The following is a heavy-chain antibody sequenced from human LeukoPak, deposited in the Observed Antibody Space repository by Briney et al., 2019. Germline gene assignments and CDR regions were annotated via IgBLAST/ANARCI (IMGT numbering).Heavy chain of an antibody. CDR3: ATGGVRGVITNWFDP. J-gene: IGHJ5*02. D-gene: IGHD3-10*01. Sequence: KPSETLSLTCAVYGGSFSGYYWSWIRQPPGKGLEWIGEIYHSGSTNYNPSLKSRVTISVDTSKNQFSLKLSSVTAADTAVYYCATGGVRGVITNWFDPWGQGTPVTVSS. CDR1: GGSFSGYY. CDR2: IYHSGST. V-gene: IGHV4-34*01.